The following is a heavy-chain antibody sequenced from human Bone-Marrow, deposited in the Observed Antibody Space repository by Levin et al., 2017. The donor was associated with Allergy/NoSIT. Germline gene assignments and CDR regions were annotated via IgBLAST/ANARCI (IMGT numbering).Heavy chain of an antibody. D-gene: IGHD5-18*01. CDR1: GFTFRTYS. Sequence: GGSLRLSCAASGFTFRTYSMNWVRQPPGKGLAWVSSISGNSGYLFYADSVKGRFTVSRDNAKNSLYLQMNSLKVEDTGVYYCARDRGYSYGQTFDYWGQGVLVTVSS. J-gene: IGHJ4*02. V-gene: IGHV3-21*01. CDR3: ARDRGYSYGQTFDY. CDR2: ISGNSGYL.